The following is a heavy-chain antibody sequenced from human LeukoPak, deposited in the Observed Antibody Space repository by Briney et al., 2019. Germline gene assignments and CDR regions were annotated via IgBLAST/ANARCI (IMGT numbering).Heavy chain of an antibody. CDR2: IYWNDDK. J-gene: IGHJ3*02. CDR3: AHLGLWFGELHAFDI. V-gene: IGHV2-5*01. CDR1: GFSLSTSGVG. D-gene: IGHD3-10*01. Sequence: SGPTLVKPTQTLTLTCTLSGFSLSTSGVGVGWIRQPPGKALEWLALIYWNDDKRYSPSLKSRLTITKDTSKNQVVLTMTNMDPVDTATYYCAHLGLWFGELHAFDIWGQGTMVTVSS.